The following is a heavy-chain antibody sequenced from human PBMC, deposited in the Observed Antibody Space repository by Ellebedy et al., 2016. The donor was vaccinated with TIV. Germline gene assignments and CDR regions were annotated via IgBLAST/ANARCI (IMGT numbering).Heavy chain of an antibody. V-gene: IGHV3-21*01. CDR3: ERDQGWAVAGTTRFDG. J-gene: IGHJ4*02. D-gene: IGHD6-19*01. CDR2: VSGTGDRT. CDR1: GFPFSSYN. Sequence: GESLKISCAVSGFPFSSYNMNWVRQAPGKGLEWVATVSGTGDRTYYAASVKGRFTISRDNSKDSLYLQTSSLRVEDTAVYYCERDQGWAVAGTTRFDGWGQGTLVTVSS.